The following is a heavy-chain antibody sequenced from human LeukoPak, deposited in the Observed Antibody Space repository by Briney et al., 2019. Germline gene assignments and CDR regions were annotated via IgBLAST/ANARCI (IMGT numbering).Heavy chain of an antibody. D-gene: IGHD5-18*01. CDR2: ISYDGSKI. CDR1: GFSFSSYG. Sequence: GGSLRLSCAASGFSFSSYGMHWVRQAPGKGLEWVAVISYDGSKIYYADSVKGRFTISRDNSKNTLNLQMNSLRAEDTAVYYCARDQPWSNYWGQGTLVTVSS. CDR3: ARDQPWSNY. V-gene: IGHV3-30*03. J-gene: IGHJ4*02.